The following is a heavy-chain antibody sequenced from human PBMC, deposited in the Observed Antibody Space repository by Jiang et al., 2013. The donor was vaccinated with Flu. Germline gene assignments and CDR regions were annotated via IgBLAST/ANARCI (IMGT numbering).Heavy chain of an antibody. D-gene: IGHD3-10*01. J-gene: IGHJ5*02. CDR2: ISAYNGNT. Sequence: GYTFTSYGISWVRQAPGQGLEWMGWISAYNGNTNYAQKLQGRVTMTTDTSTSTAYMELRSLRSDDTAVYYCARNYYGSGSNNWFDPWGQGTLVTVSS. V-gene: IGHV1-18*01. CDR3: ARNYYGSGSNNWFDP. CDR1: GYTFTSYG.